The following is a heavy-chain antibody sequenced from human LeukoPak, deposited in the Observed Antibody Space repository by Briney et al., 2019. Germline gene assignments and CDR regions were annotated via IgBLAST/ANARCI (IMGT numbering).Heavy chain of an antibody. J-gene: IGHJ4*02. CDR1: XSMFSGYW. D-gene: IGHD2-15*01. CDR2: IKQDGSEK. V-gene: IGHV3-7*05. CDR3: ATEAGYCSGGRCWFFFDY. Sequence: VQPGGSLRLCCGASXSMFSGYWMSWVRQAPGKGLEWLANIKQDGSEKNYVDSVRGRFSISRDNAKNSLYLQMNSLRAEDTAVYYCATEAGYCSGGRCWFFFDYWGQGALVTVSS.